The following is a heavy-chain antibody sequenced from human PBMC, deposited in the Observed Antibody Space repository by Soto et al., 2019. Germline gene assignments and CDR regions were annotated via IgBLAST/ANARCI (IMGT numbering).Heavy chain of an antibody. V-gene: IGHV4-59*08. CDR2: IYYSGST. J-gene: IGHJ6*02. CDR3: ARVPCSSTSCSSATNYYGMDV. CDR1: GGSISSYY. Sequence: SSETLSLTCTVSGGSISSYYWSWIRQPPGKGLEWIGYIYYSGSTNYNPSLKSRVTISVDTSKNQFSLKLSSVTAADTAVYYCARVPCSSTSCSSATNYYGMDVWGQGTTVTVSS. D-gene: IGHD2-2*01.